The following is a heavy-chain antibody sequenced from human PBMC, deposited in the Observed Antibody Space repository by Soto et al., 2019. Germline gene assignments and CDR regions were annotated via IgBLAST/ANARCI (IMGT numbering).Heavy chain of an antibody. CDR1: GDTFKNCV. V-gene: IGHV1-69*18. Sequence: QVQVVQSGVEVRRPGSSVKVSCKASGDTFKNCVISWVRQAPGQGLEWMGRIIPLFGTTDFAQRFQGRLTITTDESTTTVYMELSRLRSEDTATYYCAAELGFGKLSVVWGQGTTVIVSS. D-gene: IGHD3-10*01. J-gene: IGHJ6*02. CDR3: AAELGFGKLSVV. CDR2: IIPLFGTT.